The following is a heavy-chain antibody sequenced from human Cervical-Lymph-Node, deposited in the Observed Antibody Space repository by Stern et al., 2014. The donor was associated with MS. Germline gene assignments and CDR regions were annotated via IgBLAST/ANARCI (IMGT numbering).Heavy chain of an antibody. CDR3: ARIRGYSGYGTESDAFDI. J-gene: IGHJ3*02. CDR1: GGSISSGCYY. CDR2: IYYSGST. Sequence: QVQLQESGPGLVKPSQTLSLTCTVSGGSISSGCYYWSWIRQHPGKGLERIGYIYYSGSTYYIPSLKSRVTISVDTSKNQFSLKLSSVTAADTAVYYCARIRGYSGYGTESDAFDIWGQGTMVTVSS. D-gene: IGHD5-12*01. V-gene: IGHV4-31*03.